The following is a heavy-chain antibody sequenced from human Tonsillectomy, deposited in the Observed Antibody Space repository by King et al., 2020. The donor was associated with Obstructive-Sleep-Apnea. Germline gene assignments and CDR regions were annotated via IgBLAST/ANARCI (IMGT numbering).Heavy chain of an antibody. D-gene: IGHD4-17*01. J-gene: IGHJ4*02. CDR2: IASKFEGGTT. V-gene: IGHV3-15*04. Sequence: VQLVESGGRSVKPGGSLRLSRVLSGVTFRNAWMSWVRQAPGKGLDGGGRIASKFEGGTTDYAAPVKGRFTISRDDSKNTLYLQMNSLKTEDTAVYYCATYGYGDLLYYFDYWGQGTLVTVSS. CDR3: ATYGYGDLLYYFDY. CDR1: GVTFRNAW.